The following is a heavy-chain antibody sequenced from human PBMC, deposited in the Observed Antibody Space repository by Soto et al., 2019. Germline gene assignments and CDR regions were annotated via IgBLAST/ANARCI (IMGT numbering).Heavy chain of an antibody. Sequence: QVQLQESGPGLVKHSETLSLTCTVSVGSISSYYWSWIRQPPGKGLEWIGYIYNSGRTNYNPSLKNRVTISVDTSKNQFSRKLSSVTAADTAVYYCARRYGYSFDYWGQGTLVTVSS. J-gene: IGHJ4*02. V-gene: IGHV4-59*08. CDR3: ARRYGYSFDY. D-gene: IGHD1-1*01. CDR2: IYNSGRT. CDR1: VGSISSYY.